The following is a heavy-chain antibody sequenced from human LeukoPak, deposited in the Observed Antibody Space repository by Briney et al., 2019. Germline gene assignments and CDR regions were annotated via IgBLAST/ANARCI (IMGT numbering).Heavy chain of an antibody. D-gene: IGHD3-3*01. CDR2: MNPNSGNT. J-gene: IGHJ6*02. Sequence: ASVKVSCKASGYTFTSYDINWVRQATGQGLEWMGWMNPNSGNTGYAQKFQGRVTMTRNTSISTAYMELSSLRSEDTAVYYCARGGGITILGVVINGYYYYGMDVWGQGTTVTVSS. CDR3: ARGGGITILGVVINGYYYYGMDV. V-gene: IGHV1-8*01. CDR1: GYTFTSYD.